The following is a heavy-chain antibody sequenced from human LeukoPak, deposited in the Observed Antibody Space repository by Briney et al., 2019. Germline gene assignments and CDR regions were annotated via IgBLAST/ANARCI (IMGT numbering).Heavy chain of an antibody. CDR3: ARVPNYYGSGSGLYYFDY. CDR1: GGTFSSYA. V-gene: IGHV1-69*13. D-gene: IGHD3-10*01. J-gene: IGHJ4*02. CDR2: IIPIFGTA. Sequence: SVKVSCKASGGTFSSYAISWVRQAPGQGLEWMGGIIPIFGTANHAQKFQGRVTITADESTSTAYMELSSLRSEDTAVYYCARVPNYYGSGSGLYYFDYWGQGTLVTVSS.